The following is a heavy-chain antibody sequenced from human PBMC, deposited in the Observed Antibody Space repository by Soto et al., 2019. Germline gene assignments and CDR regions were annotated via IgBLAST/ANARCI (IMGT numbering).Heavy chain of an antibody. CDR3: AKDRDTTIVVVPYYFDY. Sequence: PGGAQRPSCAASGFTFSSYSLSWGRPAPGKGLEWVSAISGSGGSTYYADSVKGPFTISRDNSKKTLYLQMNSLRAEDTAVYYCAKDRDTTIVVVPYYFDYWGQGTLVTVSS. J-gene: IGHJ4*02. CDR1: GFTFSSYS. V-gene: IGHV3-23*01. D-gene: IGHD3-22*01. CDR2: ISGSGGST.